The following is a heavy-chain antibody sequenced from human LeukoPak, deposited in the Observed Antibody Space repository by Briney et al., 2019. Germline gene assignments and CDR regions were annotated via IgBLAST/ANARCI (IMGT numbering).Heavy chain of an antibody. CDR1: GGSFSGYY. CDR2: INHSGST. V-gene: IGHV4-34*01. J-gene: IGHJ6*03. CDR3: ARAGYSSSWYRGPNYYYYYMDV. Sequence: SETLSLTCAVYGGSFSGYYWSWIRQPPGKGLEWIGEINHSGSTNYNPSLKSRVTISVDTSKNQFSLKLSSVTAADTPVYYCARAGYSSSWYRGPNYYYYYMDVWGKGTTVTISS. D-gene: IGHD6-13*01.